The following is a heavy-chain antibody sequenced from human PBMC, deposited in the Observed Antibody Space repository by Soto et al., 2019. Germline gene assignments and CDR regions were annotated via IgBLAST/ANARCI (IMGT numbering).Heavy chain of an antibody. Sequence: ASVKVSCKVSGYTLTELSMHWVRQAPGKGLEWMGGFDPEDGETIYAQKFQGRVTMTEDTSTDTAYMELSSLRSEDTAVYYCSGGWYGGGQKGYWGQGTLVTVSS. CDR1: GYTLTELS. J-gene: IGHJ4*02. D-gene: IGHD6-19*01. CDR2: FDPEDGET. CDR3: SGGWYGGGQKGY. V-gene: IGHV1-24*01.